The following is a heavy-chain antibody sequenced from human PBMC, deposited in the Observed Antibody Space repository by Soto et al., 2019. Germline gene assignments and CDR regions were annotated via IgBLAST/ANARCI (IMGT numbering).Heavy chain of an antibody. CDR3: ARDSSTVVTR. CDR1: GASVSSGSYR. V-gene: IGHV4-61*01. D-gene: IGHD2-21*02. CDR2: IYHSGST. J-gene: IGHJ4*02. Sequence: PSETLSLTCTVSGASVSSGSYRWSWIRQPPGKGLEWIGYIYHSGSTNYNPSLKSRVTISIDTSKNQFSLKLNSVTAADTAVYYCARDSSTVVTRWGQGTLVTVSS.